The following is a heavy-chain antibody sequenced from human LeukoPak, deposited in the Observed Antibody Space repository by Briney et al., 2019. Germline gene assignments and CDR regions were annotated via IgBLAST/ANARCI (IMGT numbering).Heavy chain of an antibody. CDR3: ARDREGDTRLNWYFDL. D-gene: IGHD3-16*01. V-gene: IGHV4-39*07. CDR1: GGSISTSSYY. J-gene: IGHJ2*01. CDR2: IFYSGST. Sequence: SETLSLTCTVSGGSISTSSYYWGRVRQPPGKGLEWIGNIFYSGSTYYSPSLKSRVTISLDTSRNQFSLKLSSVTAADTAVYYCARDREGDTRLNWYFDLWGRGTLVTVSS.